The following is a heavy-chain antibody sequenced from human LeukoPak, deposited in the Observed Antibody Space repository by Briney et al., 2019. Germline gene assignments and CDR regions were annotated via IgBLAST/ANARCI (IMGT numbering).Heavy chain of an antibody. CDR3: TRGSIAYYYMDV. Sequence: PSETLSLTCAVSGGSISSSNWWSWVRQPPGKGLEWIGEIYHSESTNYNPSLKSRVTISVDTSKNQFSLKLSSVTAADTAVYYCTRGSIAYYYMDVWGKGTTVTISS. CDR2: IYHSEST. D-gene: IGHD3-22*01. V-gene: IGHV4-4*02. J-gene: IGHJ6*03. CDR1: GGSISSSNW.